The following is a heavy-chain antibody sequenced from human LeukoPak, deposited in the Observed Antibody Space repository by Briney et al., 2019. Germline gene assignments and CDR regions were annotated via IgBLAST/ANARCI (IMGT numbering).Heavy chain of an antibody. CDR1: GFTFSSYA. CDR3: ATDTAMVLYYGMDV. Sequence: QTGGSLRLSCAASGFTFSSYAMHWVRQAPGKGLEWVAVISYDGSNKYHADSVKGRFTISRDNSKNTLYLQMNSLRAEDTAVYYCATDTAMVLYYGMDVWGQGTTVTVSS. J-gene: IGHJ6*02. D-gene: IGHD5-18*01. V-gene: IGHV3-30*04. CDR2: ISYDGSNK.